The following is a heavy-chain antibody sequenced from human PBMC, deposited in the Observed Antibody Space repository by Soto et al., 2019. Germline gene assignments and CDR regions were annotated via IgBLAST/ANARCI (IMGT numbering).Heavy chain of an antibody. D-gene: IGHD3-10*01. CDR2: IKSKIDGGTT. Sequence: GGSLRLSCVGSSFTFSNSWINWVRQAPGKGLEWVGRIKSKIDGGTTDFAAPVKGRFAISRDDSKNIVYMQMNSLKIDDSAVYYCANSMVRGVIITAPDYWGQGTLVTVS. J-gene: IGHJ4*02. V-gene: IGHV3-15*07. CDR1: SFTFSNSW. CDR3: ANSMVRGVIITAPDY.